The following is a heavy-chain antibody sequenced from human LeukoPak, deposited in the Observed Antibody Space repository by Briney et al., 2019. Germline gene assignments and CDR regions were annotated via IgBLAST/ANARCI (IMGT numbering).Heavy chain of an antibody. D-gene: IGHD3-22*01. CDR3: ARAHLATVVAPFDY. J-gene: IGHJ4*02. CDR1: GGSISSRSYY. V-gene: IGHV4-39*07. CDR2: IYYSGGT. Sequence: SETLSLTCTVSGGSISSRSYYWGWIRQPPGKGLEWIGSIYYSGGTYYNPSLKSRVTISEDTSKNQFSLKLSSVAAADTAVYYCARAHLATVVAPFDYWGQGTLVTVSS.